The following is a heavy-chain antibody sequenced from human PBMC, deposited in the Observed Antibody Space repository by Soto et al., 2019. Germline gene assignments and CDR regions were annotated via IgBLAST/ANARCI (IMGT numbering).Heavy chain of an antibody. CDR2: IHYSGTT. D-gene: IGHD2-8*01. Sequence: SATLSFTCTLCVTSISIYYWSWIRQPPGKGLEWIANIHYSGTTNYNPSRASRVTLSVDTSKNQFSLKMTSVTAADRAMYFCARYNSYAIDYWGRGTMVTGSS. J-gene: IGHJ4*02. V-gene: IGHV4-59*01. CDR1: VTSISIYY. CDR3: ARYNSYAIDY.